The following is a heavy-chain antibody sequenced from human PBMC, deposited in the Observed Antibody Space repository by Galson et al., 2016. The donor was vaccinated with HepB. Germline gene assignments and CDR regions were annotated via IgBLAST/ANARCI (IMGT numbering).Heavy chain of an antibody. D-gene: IGHD3-3*01. CDR3: AKEGRFHGGLDV. Sequence: SLRLSCAASGFTFSSYAMHWVRQAPGKGLEWVAVISYDGSNKYYADSVRGRFTISRDNSKDTLYLQLNRLTTEDTAAYYCAKEGRFHGGLDVWGQGTTVTVSS. V-gene: IGHV3-30*04. CDR2: ISYDGSNK. J-gene: IGHJ6*02. CDR1: GFTFSSYA.